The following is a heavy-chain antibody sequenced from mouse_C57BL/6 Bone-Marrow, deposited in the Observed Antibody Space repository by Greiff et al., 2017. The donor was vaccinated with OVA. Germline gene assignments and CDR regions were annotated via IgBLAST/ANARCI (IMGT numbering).Heavy chain of an antibody. CDR2: IDPEDGET. V-gene: IGHV14-2*01. CDR1: GFNITDYY. J-gene: IGHJ1*03. D-gene: IGHD1-1*01. CDR3: DSITTAVARGYCDG. Sequence: EVQLQESGAELVKPGASVKLSCTASGFNITDYYMHWVKQRPEQGLEWIGRIDPEDGETKYAPKFQGKATITADTSSNTAYLQLSSLTSEDTAVYYWDSITTAVARGYCDGWGTGTTVTVSS.